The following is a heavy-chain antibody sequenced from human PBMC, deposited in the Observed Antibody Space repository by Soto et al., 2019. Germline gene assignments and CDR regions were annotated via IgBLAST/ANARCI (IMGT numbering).Heavy chain of an antibody. CDR2: INPNGGIT. Sequence: ASVKVSCKASGYTFTHYYIHWVRQAPGQGLEWMGIINPNGGITTYAQKFRAGFSMTRDTSTSTVYLELSSLRSEDSAVYYCATSVNSAMAFDYWGQGTLVTVS. J-gene: IGHJ4*02. CDR3: ATSVNSAMAFDY. CDR1: GYTFTHYY. V-gene: IGHV1-46*01. D-gene: IGHD5-18*01.